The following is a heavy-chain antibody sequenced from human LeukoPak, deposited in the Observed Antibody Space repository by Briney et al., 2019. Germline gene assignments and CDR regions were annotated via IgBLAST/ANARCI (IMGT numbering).Heavy chain of an antibody. CDR2: ISYDGSNK. V-gene: IGHV3-30-3*01. J-gene: IGHJ4*02. CDR3: ARDLRRDTFGYRFES. CDR1: GFTFSSYA. D-gene: IGHD3-16*01. Sequence: GGSLRLSCAASGFTFSSYAMHWVRQAPGKGLEWVAVISYDGSNKYYADSVKGRFTISRDNSKNTLYLQMNSLRAEDTAVYYCARDLRRDTFGYRFESWGQGTLVSVSS.